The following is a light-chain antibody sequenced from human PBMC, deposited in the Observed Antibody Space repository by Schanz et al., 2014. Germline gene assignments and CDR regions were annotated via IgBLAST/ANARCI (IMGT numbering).Light chain of an antibody. J-gene: IGKJ3*01. Sequence: EIVMTQTPATLSVSPGERATLSCRASQSVGSNLAWYQQKPGQAPRLLIYGASTRATGIPARFSGSGSGTDFTLTISRLEPEDFAVYYCQQYGDSPLFTFGPGTKVDFK. CDR1: QSVGSN. V-gene: IGKV3-15*01. CDR2: GAS. CDR3: QQYGDSPLFT.